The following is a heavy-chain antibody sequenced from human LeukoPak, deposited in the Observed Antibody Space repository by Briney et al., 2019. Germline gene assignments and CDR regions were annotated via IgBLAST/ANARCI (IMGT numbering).Heavy chain of an antibody. V-gene: IGHV4-34*01. CDR2: INHSGST. CDR1: GGSISSYY. J-gene: IGHJ4*02. Sequence: SETLSLTCTVSGGSISSYYWSWIRQPPGKGLEWIGEINHSGSTNYNPSLKSRVTISVDTSKNQFSLKLSSVTAADTAVYYCARVNPYYFDYWGQGTLVTVSS. CDR3: ARVNPYYFDY.